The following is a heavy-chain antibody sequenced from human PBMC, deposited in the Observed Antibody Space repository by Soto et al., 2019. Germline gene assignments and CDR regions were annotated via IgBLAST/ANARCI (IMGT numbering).Heavy chain of an antibody. V-gene: IGHV3-64D*06. CDR2: ISSDGDIT. CDR1: GFTFSEYS. J-gene: IGHJ5*02. Sequence: GGSLRLSCSASGFTFSEYSMHWVRQAPGKGLQYVSTISSDGDITYYADSVKGRFTISRDNSKNTLYLQMNSLRPEDTAVYYCVKVSTFYDILAGYYSTNFFDPWGQGTLVAVSS. CDR3: VKVSTFYDILAGYYSTNFFDP. D-gene: IGHD3-9*01.